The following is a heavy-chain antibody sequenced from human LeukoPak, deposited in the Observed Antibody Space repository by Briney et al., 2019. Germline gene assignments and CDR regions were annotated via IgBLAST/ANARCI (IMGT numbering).Heavy chain of an antibody. V-gene: IGHV3-53*01. Sequence: EAGGSLRLSCAASGFTVSSNYMSWVRQAPGKGLEWVSVIYSDGSTYYADSVKGRFTISRDNSKNTLYLQMNSLRAEDTAVYYCAREQGTVTTDDAFDIWGQGTMVTVSS. CDR2: IYSDGST. CDR1: GFTVSSNY. D-gene: IGHD4-17*01. CDR3: AREQGTVTTDDAFDI. J-gene: IGHJ3*02.